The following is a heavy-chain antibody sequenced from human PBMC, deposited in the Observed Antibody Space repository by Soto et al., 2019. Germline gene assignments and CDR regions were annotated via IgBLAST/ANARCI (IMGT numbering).Heavy chain of an antibody. CDR3: AKGGSYSSSWFDY. D-gene: IGHD6-13*01. V-gene: IGHV3-9*01. CDR1: GFTFDDYA. J-gene: IGHJ4*02. Sequence: GGSLRLSCAASGFTFDDYAMHWVRQAPGKGLEWVSGISWNSGSIGYADTVKGRFTISRDNAKNSLYLQMNSLRADDTALYYCAKGGSYSSSWFDYWGQGTLVTVSS. CDR2: ISWNSGSI.